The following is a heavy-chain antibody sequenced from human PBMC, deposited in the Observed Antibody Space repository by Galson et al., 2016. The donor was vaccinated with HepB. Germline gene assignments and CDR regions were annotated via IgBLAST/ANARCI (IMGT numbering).Heavy chain of an antibody. CDR3: AKRRLYSNFGEFDY. V-gene: IGHV3-23*01. D-gene: IGHD2/OR15-2a*01. J-gene: IGHJ4*02. CDR1: GFTFSSYA. Sequence: SLRLSCAASGFTFSSYAMTWVRQAPGKGLEWVSTISGSGSSTYYADSVKGRFNISRDNPRNTLYLQMTSLRAEDTAVYYCAKRRLYSNFGEFDYWGQGTLVTVSS. CDR2: ISGSGSST.